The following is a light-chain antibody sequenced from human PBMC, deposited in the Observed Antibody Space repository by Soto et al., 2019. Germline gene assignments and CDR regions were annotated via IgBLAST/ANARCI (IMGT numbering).Light chain of an antibody. J-gene: IGLJ1*01. Sequence: QSALTQPASVSGSPGQSITISCTGTSSDVGSYKFVSWYQQYPGKAPKLMIYEGSKRSSGVSDRCSGSKSGNTASLTISGLQADDEADYFCVAYAGGSNVFGTGHKVTVL. V-gene: IGLV2-23*03. CDR3: VAYAGGSNV. CDR1: SSDVGSYKF. CDR2: EGS.